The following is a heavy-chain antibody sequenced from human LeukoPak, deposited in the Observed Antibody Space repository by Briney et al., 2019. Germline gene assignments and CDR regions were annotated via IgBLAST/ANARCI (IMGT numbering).Heavy chain of an antibody. Sequence: PGGSLRLSCAASGFTVSSNYMSWVRQAPGKGLEWVSVIYSGGSTYYADSVKGRFTISRDNSKNTLYLQMNSLRAEDTAVYYCARERTYCSSTSCYNWLDPWGQGTLVTVSS. CDR3: ARERTYCSSTSCYNWLDP. CDR2: IYSGGST. CDR1: GFTVSSNY. D-gene: IGHD2-2*01. V-gene: IGHV3-66*02. J-gene: IGHJ5*02.